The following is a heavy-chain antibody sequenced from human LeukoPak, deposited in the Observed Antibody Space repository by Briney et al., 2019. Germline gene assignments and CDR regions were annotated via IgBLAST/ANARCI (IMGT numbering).Heavy chain of an antibody. Sequence: ASVKVSCKASGYTFTGYYMHWVRQAPGQGLEWMGWINPNSGGTNYAQKFQGRVTMTRDTSISTAYMELSRLRSDDTAVYYRARRGVDYYGSGSLHNWFDPWGQGTLVTVSS. J-gene: IGHJ5*02. D-gene: IGHD3-10*01. CDR1: GYTFTGYY. CDR3: ARRGVDYYGSGSLHNWFDP. CDR2: INPNSGGT. V-gene: IGHV1-2*02.